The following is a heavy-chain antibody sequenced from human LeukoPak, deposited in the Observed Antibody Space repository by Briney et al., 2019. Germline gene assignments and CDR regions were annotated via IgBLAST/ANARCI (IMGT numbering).Heavy chain of an antibody. D-gene: IGHD5-18*01. J-gene: IGHJ6*03. V-gene: IGHV4-59*01. CDR3: ARTTEGGYTYGYFYYYYMDV. Sequence: PSETLSLTCTVSGGSISSYYWNWIRQPPGKGLEWIAYIYYSGSTNYNPSLKSRVTISVDTSKNQFSLKLRSVTAADTAVYYCARTTEGGYTYGYFYYYYMDVWGKGTTVTISS. CDR1: GGSISSYY. CDR2: IYYSGST.